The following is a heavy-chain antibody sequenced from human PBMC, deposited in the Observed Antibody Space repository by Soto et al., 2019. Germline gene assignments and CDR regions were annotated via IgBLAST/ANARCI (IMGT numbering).Heavy chain of an antibody. V-gene: IGHV4-59*01. D-gene: IGHD2-15*01. Sequence: SETLSLTCTVSGGSISSYYWSWIRQPPGKGLEWIGYIYYSGSTNYNPSLKSRVTISVDTSKNQFSLKLSSVTAADTAVYYCARAAGYCGGGSCSLGWFNNGGRETLFTVPS. J-gene: IGHJ4*02. CDR2: IYYSGST. CDR3: ARAAGYCGGGSCSLGWFNN. CDR1: GGSISSYY.